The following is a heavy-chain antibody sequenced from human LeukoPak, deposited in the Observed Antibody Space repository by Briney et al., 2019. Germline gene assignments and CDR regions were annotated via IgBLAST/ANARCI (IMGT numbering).Heavy chain of an antibody. J-gene: IGHJ6*03. CDR1: KNMFTGYF. D-gene: IGHD2-2*02. Sequence: RASVKVSCKTSKNMFTGYFMHWVRQAPGQGLEWIGWINPNSGGTLFARRFQGRVTMTRDTPIGATYMELSRLTSDDTALYYCVAQCNDDFCYKRDYMDVWGKGTMVIVSS. CDR3: VAQCNDDFCYKRDYMDV. CDR2: INPNSGGT. V-gene: IGHV1-2*02.